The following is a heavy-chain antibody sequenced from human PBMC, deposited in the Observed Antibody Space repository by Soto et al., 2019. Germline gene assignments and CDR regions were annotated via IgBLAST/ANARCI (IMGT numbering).Heavy chain of an antibody. CDR3: ARVDQQQMVLG. D-gene: IGHD6-13*01. CDR1: GGSISSGGYY. J-gene: IGHJ4*02. V-gene: IGHV4-31*03. CDR2: IYYSGST. Sequence: QVQLQESGPGLVKPSQTLSITCTVSGGSISSGGYYWSWIRQHPGKCLEWIGYIYYSGSTYYNPSLKSRVTISVDTSKNQSSLKLRSVTAADKDVYYCARVDQQQMVLGWGQGTLVAVSS.